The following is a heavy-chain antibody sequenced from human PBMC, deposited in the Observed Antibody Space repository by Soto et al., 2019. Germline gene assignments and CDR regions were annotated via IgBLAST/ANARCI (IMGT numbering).Heavy chain of an antibody. CDR2: ISSSSSTI. Sequence: GKGLEWVSYISSSSSTIYYADSVKGRFTISRDNAKNSLYLQMNSLRAEDTAVYYCARDLGISGYPEYLQHLRQGTLDTGS. CDR3: ARDLGISGYPEYLQH. D-gene: IGHD6-13*01. V-gene: IGHV3-48*01. J-gene: IGHJ1*01.